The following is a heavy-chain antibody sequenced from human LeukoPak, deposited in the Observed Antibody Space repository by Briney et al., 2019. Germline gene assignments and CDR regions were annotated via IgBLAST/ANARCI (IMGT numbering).Heavy chain of an antibody. CDR2: ISYDGSNK. J-gene: IGHJ4*02. CDR1: GFTFSSSYA. CDR3: ARDSGYSGYDYTPIDY. Sequence: PGGSLRLSCAASGFTFSSSYAMHWVRQAPGKGLEWVAVISYDGSNKYYADSVRGRFTISRDNSKNTLCLQMNSLRAEDTAVYYCARDSGYSGYDYTPIDYWGQGTLVTVSS. V-gene: IGHV3-30*04. D-gene: IGHD5-12*01.